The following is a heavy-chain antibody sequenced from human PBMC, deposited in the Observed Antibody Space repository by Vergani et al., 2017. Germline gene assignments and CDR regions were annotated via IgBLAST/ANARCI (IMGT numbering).Heavy chain of an antibody. CDR3: ARHTTYTDS. CDR2: IYPADSYT. D-gene: IGHD1-1*01. V-gene: IGHV5-51*01. J-gene: IGHJ4*02. Sequence: EVVLVQSGPEMRKPGESLKISCKGSEYSFGNYWIGWLRQMPGKGLEWIGSIYPADSYTRYSPSFQGQVTISADKSISTAFLQWDSLKASDTALYYCARHTTYTDSWGQGTLVTVSS. CDR1: EYSFGNYW.